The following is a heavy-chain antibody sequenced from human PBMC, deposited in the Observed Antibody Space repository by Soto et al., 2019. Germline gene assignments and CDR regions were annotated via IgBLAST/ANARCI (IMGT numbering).Heavy chain of an antibody. V-gene: IGHV1-8*01. CDR3: ARGQSITMFGVVIYDAFDI. J-gene: IGHJ3*02. D-gene: IGHD3-3*01. CDR1: GYTFTSYD. Sequence: QVQLVQSGAEVKKPGASVKVSCKASGYTFTSYDINWVRQATGQGLEWMGWMNPNSGNTGYAQKFQGRVTMTRNTSINTAYMELSSLRSENTSLYYCARGQSITMFGVVIYDAFDIWGQGTMVTVSS. CDR2: MNPNSGNT.